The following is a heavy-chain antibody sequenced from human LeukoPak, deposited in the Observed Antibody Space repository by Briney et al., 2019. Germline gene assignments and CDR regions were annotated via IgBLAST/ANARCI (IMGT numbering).Heavy chain of an antibody. CDR3: ARGFFGDAFDI. D-gene: IGHD3-3*01. V-gene: IGHV1-18*01. CDR1: GYTFTSYD. Sequence: GASVKVSCKASGYTFTSYDINWVRQATGQGLEWMGWISAYNGNTTYAQKLQGRVTMTTDTSTSTAYMELSSLRSEDTAVYYCARGFFGDAFDIWGQGTMVTVSS. J-gene: IGHJ3*02. CDR2: ISAYNGNT.